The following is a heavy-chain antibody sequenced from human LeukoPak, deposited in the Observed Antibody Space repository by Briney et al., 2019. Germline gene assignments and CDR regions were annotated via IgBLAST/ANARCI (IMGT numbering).Heavy chain of an antibody. Sequence: SQTLSLTCAISGDSVSRDTAAWNWVRQSPSRGLEWLGRTYYRSKWNNDHAVSVKSRITINPDTSKNQFSLQLNSVTPEDTAVYYCARDRGGSSWYYFDNWGQGSLVTVSS. D-gene: IGHD6-13*01. V-gene: IGHV6-1*01. CDR2: TYYRSKWNN. CDR1: GDSVSRDTAA. J-gene: IGHJ4*02. CDR3: ARDRGGSSWYYFDN.